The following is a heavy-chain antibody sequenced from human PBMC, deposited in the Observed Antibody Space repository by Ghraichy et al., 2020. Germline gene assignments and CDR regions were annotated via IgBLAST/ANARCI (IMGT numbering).Heavy chain of an antibody. CDR3: AREIDQLRYFDS. D-gene: IGHD2-2*01. V-gene: IGHV4-4*02. CDR1: GDSIISNNW. CDR2: IFHSGST. J-gene: IGHJ4*02. Sequence: SETLSLTCAVSGDSIISNNWWSWVRQPPGKGLEWIGEIFHSGSTNYNPSLKSRITISLDKSKNQFSLKMTSVTAADTAVYYCAREIDQLRYFDSWGQVTLVTVSS.